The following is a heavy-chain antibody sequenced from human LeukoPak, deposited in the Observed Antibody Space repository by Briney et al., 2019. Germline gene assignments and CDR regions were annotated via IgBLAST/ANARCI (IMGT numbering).Heavy chain of an antibody. CDR1: GGSISSYY. J-gene: IGHJ4*02. CDR3: ARGYSIAAAGFGDY. Sequence: SETLSLTCTVSGGSISSYYWNWIRQPPGKGLEWIGFIYYTGSTNYNPSLKSRVTISVDTSKNQFSLKLSSVTAADTAVYYCARGYSIAAAGFGDYWGQGTLVTVSS. CDR2: IYYTGST. D-gene: IGHD6-13*01. V-gene: IGHV4-59*01.